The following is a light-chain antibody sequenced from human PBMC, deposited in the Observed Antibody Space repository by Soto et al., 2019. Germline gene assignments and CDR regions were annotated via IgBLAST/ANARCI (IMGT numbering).Light chain of an antibody. CDR1: QSVNSN. CDR3: QQYINWPPLT. V-gene: IGKV3-15*01. Sequence: EMVLTQSPATLSVSPGARATLSCRASQSVNSNLAWYQQKPGQAPRLLSYGASTRATDIPARFSGSGSGTDFTLTISSLQSEDFAVYYCQQYINWPPLTFGGGTKVEIK. CDR2: GAS. J-gene: IGKJ4*01.